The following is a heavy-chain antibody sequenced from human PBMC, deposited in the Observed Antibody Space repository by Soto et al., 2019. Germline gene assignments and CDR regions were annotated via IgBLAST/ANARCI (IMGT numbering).Heavy chain of an antibody. J-gene: IGHJ5*02. CDR1: GFTFDDYA. CDR3: ARVLSSVEAETVLFDP. Sequence: LRLSCAASGFTFDDYAMHWVRQAPGKGLEWIGYIYHNGITYYNPSLKSRVTISVDTSSNQFSLKLRPGTAADTAVYYCARVLSSVEAETVLFDPWGPGNMVTV. CDR2: IYHNGIT. D-gene: IGHD6-19*01. V-gene: IGHV4-31*02.